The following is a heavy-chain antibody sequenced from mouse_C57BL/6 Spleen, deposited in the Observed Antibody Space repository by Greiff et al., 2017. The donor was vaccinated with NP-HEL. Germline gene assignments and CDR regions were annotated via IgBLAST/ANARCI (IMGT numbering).Heavy chain of an antibody. CDR2: ISDGGSYT. J-gene: IGHJ4*01. D-gene: IGHD1-1*01. CDR1: GFTFSSYA. Sequence: EVQLVESGGGLVKPGGSLKLSCAASGFTFSSYAMSWVRQTPEKRLEWVATISDGGSYTYYPDNVKGRCTISRDNAKNNLYLQMSHLKSEDTAMYYCARDGAITTVVPLAMDYWGQGTSVTVSS. V-gene: IGHV5-4*01. CDR3: ARDGAITTVVPLAMDY.